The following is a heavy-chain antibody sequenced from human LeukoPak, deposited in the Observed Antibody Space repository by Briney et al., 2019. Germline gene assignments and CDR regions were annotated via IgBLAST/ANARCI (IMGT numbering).Heavy chain of an antibody. J-gene: IGHJ4*02. CDR3: ARGLTAMATFDY. Sequence: PGGSLRLSCEASGFTFSDSAMSWVRQASGRGLEWVSLISASGGNSYYADSVKGRFTVSRDSSKNTLHLQMNSLRAEDTAVYYCARGLTAMATFDYWGQGTLVTVSS. D-gene: IGHD5-18*01. CDR1: GFTFSDSA. CDR2: ISASGGNS. V-gene: IGHV3-23*01.